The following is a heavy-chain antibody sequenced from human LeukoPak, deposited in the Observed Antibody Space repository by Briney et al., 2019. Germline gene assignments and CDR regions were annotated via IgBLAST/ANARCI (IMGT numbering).Heavy chain of an antibody. CDR2: IIPIFGTA. D-gene: IGHD6-13*01. CDR1: GGTFSSYA. V-gene: IGHV1-69*06. J-gene: IGHJ4*02. Sequence: ASVKVSCKASGGTFSSYAISWVRQAPGQGLEWMGGIIPIFGTANYAQKFQGRVTITADKSTSTAYMELSSLRSEDTAVYYCARVVAAAGPPFGYWGQGTLVTVSS. CDR3: ARVVAAAGPPFGY.